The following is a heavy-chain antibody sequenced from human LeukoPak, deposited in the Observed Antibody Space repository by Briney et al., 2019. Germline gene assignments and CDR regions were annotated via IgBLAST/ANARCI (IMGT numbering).Heavy chain of an antibody. CDR3: ARVFDSGSQAYFYYMDV. CDR1: GYSISSGYF. V-gene: IGHV4-38-2*02. J-gene: IGHJ6*03. Sequence: SETLSLTCTVSGYSISSGYFWGWIRQPPGKGLEWIGTIYNSGSTYYNASLESRVTISVDTSKNQFSLKLSSVTAADTAVYYCARVFDSGSQAYFYYMDVWGKGTTVTISS. D-gene: IGHD3-10*01. CDR2: IYNSGST.